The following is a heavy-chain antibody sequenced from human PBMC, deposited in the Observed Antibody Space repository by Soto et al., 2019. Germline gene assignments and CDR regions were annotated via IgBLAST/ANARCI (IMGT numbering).Heavy chain of an antibody. V-gene: IGHV1-46*01. Sequence: QVQLVQSGAEVKKPGASVKVSCKASGYTFTSYYIHWVRQAPGQGLEWMGIINPSGGSTSYAQKFQGRVTMTSDTSASTVFIEVSSLRSEDTAVYYCVRRYSSGDDAFDIWGQGTMVTVSS. J-gene: IGHJ3*02. CDR3: VRRYSSGDDAFDI. D-gene: IGHD6-19*01. CDR1: GYTFTSYY. CDR2: INPSGGST.